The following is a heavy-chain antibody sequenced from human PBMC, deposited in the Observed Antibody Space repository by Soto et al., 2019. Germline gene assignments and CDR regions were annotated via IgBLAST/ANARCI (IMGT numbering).Heavy chain of an antibody. CDR3: ARDSTRRGACDI. D-gene: IGHD4-4*01. CDR2: INHAGST. Sequence: SETLSLTCAMNSWSFHVNHWNWLRQSPGKGLEWIGEINHAGSTNYNPSLKSRVTISVDASKNQFFLKLSSVTAADTAVYLCARDSTRRGACDIWGQGTMVT. J-gene: IGHJ3*02. V-gene: IGHV4-34*01. CDR1: SWSFHVNH.